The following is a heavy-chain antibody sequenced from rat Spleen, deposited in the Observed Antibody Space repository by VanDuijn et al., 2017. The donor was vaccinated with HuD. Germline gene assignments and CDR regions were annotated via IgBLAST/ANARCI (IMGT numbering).Heavy chain of an antibody. V-gene: IGHV5-7*01. Sequence: EVRLVESGGGLVRPGRSLKLSCAASGFTFSDYNMAWVRQAPKKGLEWVATISYDGSSTYYRDSVKGRFTISRDNAKSTLYLQMDSLRSEDTATYYCTTDSPAAWWGQGTLVTVSS. CDR3: TTDSPAAW. J-gene: IGHJ3*01. D-gene: IGHD1-11*01. CDR2: ISYDGSST. CDR1: GFTFSDYN.